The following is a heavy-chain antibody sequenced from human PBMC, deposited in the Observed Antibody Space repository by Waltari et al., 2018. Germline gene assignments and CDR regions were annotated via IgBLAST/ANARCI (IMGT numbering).Heavy chain of an antibody. Sequence: EVQLVESGGGLVQPGGSLRLSCAASGFTFSSYEMNWVRQAPGKGLEWVSYISSGGSTIYYADSVKGRLTISRDNAKNSLYLQMNSLRAEDTAVYYCARDGYDYVWGSYRPNDAFDIWGQGTMVTVSS. V-gene: IGHV3-48*03. D-gene: IGHD3-16*02. CDR1: GFTFSSYE. CDR2: ISSGGSTI. J-gene: IGHJ3*02. CDR3: ARDGYDYVWGSYRPNDAFDI.